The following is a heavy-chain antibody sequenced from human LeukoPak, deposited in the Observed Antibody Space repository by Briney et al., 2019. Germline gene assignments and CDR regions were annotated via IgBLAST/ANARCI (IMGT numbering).Heavy chain of an antibody. CDR2: INPNSGGT. CDR3: ARDRFTMRTNPEYFQH. D-gene: IGHD3-22*01. CDR1: GYTFTGYC. V-gene: IGHV1-2*02. Sequence: GASVKVSCKASGYTFTGYCMHWVRQAPGQGLEWMGWINPNSGGTNYAQKFQGRVTMTRDTSISTAYMELSRLRSDDTAVYYCARDRFTMRTNPEYFQHWGQGTLVTVSS. J-gene: IGHJ1*01.